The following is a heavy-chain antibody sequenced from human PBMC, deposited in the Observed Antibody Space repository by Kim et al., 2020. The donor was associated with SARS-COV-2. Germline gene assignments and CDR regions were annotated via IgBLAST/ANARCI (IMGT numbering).Heavy chain of an antibody. CDR3: AKILYGTGSFYSGGGMDV. CDR1: GFSFNNYG. Sequence: GGSLRLSCAASGFSFNNYGGSWVRQGPGRGLEWVSSISGSGTTTHYADSVEGRFTIFRDNSKNTLYLQMDNLRAEDTAIYYCAKILYGTGSFYSGGGMDVWGQGTTVTVSS. D-gene: IGHD3-10*01. V-gene: IGHV3-23*01. CDR2: ISGSGTTT. J-gene: IGHJ6*02.